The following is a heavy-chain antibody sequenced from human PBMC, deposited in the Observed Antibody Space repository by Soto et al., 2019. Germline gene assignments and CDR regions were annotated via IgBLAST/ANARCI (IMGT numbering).Heavy chain of an antibody. CDR3: ARDREGMVWYFDL. J-gene: IGHJ2*01. CDR2: ISGNGGST. CDR1: GFAFTSSA. Sequence: EVQLLESGGGLVQPGGSLRLSCAASGFAFTSSAMNWVRQAPGKGLEWVSAISGNGGSTYYADSVKGRFTISRDNSKNTVYLQMSSLSAEDTAVNYRARDREGMVWYFDLWGRGTLVTVSS. D-gene: IGHD1-26*01. V-gene: IGHV3-23*01.